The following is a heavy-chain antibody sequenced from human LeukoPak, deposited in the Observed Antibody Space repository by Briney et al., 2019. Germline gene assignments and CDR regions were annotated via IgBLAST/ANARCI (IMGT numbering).Heavy chain of an antibody. CDR3: AGVGSNSSRIFDY. CDR1: AGSFSGYY. CDR2: TYYSGST. V-gene: IGHV4-34*01. D-gene: IGHD2/OR15-2a*01. J-gene: IGHJ4*02. Sequence: SETLSLTCAVYAGSFSGYYWGWLRQPPGKGLEWIGRTYYSGSTYYKPSLKSRDTISVDTSQNHFYLTLRSVTAAHARLYFCAGVGSNSSRIFDYWGQGTLVTVSS.